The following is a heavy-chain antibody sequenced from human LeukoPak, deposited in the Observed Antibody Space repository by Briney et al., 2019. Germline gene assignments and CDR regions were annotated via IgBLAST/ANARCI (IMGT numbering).Heavy chain of an antibody. V-gene: IGHV3-74*01. J-gene: IGHJ3*02. CDR1: GFTFSRYN. Sequence: GGSLRLSCAGSGFTFSRYNMNWVRQAPGKGLVWVSRINSDGLITNYADSVKGRFTVSRDNPKNTLYLQMNSLRAEDTAVYYCVREGGGSFLDSFDIWGQGKQVTVSS. CDR3: VREGGGSFLDSFDI. CDR2: INSDGLIT. D-gene: IGHD2-15*01.